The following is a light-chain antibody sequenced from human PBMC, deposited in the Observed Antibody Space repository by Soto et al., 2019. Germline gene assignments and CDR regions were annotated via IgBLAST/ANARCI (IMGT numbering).Light chain of an antibody. CDR3: SSYAGSYKLV. CDR1: SSDVGGYNF. CDR2: EVT. V-gene: IGLV2-8*01. Sequence: QSVLTQPPSASGSPGQSVTISCTGTSSDVGGYNFVSWFQQHPGKAPKLMIYEVTKRPSGVPDRFSGSKSGNTASLTVSGLQAEDEADYYCSSYAGSYKLVFGGGTKVTVL. J-gene: IGLJ2*01.